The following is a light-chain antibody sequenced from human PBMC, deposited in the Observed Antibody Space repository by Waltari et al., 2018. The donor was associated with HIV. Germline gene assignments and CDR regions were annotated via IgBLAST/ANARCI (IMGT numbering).Light chain of an antibody. CDR3: QQYYSTPT. V-gene: IGKV4-1*01. CDR2: EAS. CDR1: KSVLSPSNNVNY. J-gene: IGKJ5*01. Sequence: DIVLTQSPETLSVSLGARAAIHCKSEKSVLSPSNNVNYFAWYQQRPGQRPTLLFSEASSRSSGVPARFTASGSRTDFTLTIDDLQADDVAVYFCQQYYSTPTFGRGTQLV.